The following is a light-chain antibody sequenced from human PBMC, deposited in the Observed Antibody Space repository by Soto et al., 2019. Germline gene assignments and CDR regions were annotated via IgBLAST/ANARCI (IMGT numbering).Light chain of an antibody. Sequence: DIQMTQSPSSLSASVGDRVAITCRASQGISNCLAWYQQKPGEVPKLLIYGASTLQSGVPSRFSGSGSGTDFTLTISSLQPEDFATYYCQKYYGVPALSFGGGTKVEIK. V-gene: IGKV1-27*01. CDR2: GAS. CDR1: QGISNC. CDR3: QKYYGVPALS. J-gene: IGKJ4*01.